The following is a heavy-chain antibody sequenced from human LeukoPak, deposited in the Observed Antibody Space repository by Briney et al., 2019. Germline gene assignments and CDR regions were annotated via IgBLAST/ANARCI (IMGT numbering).Heavy chain of an antibody. CDR3: ARLKLHYYGSESYAFDV. Sequence: SETLSLTCTVSGGSISSYYWSWIRQPPGKGLEWIGNIHYRGSTNYTPSFKSRVTMSVDTSKTQFSLRLTSVTAADTAMYFCARLKLHYYGSESYAFDVWGQGKMVAVSS. CDR1: GGSISSYY. CDR2: IHYRGST. D-gene: IGHD3-10*01. J-gene: IGHJ3*01. V-gene: IGHV4-59*08.